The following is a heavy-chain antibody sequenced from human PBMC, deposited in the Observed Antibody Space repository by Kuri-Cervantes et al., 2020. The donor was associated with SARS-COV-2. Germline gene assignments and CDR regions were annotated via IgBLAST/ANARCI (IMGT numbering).Heavy chain of an antibody. CDR3: ARSTPFRRLVVISQGGAFDI. CDR2: ISYSGNT. D-gene: IGHD3-22*01. J-gene: IGHJ3*02. V-gene: IGHV4-59*01. CDR1: GGSISSYY. Sequence: LRLSYTVSGGSISSYYWSWIRQPPGTGLEWIGYISYSGNTNYNPSLKSRVTISVDTSKNQFSLRLSSVTAADTAVYFCARSTPFRRLVVISQGGAFDIWGQGTMVTVSS.